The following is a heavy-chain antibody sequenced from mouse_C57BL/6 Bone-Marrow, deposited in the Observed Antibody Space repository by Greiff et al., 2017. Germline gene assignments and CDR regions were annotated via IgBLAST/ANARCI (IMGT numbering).Heavy chain of an antibody. J-gene: IGHJ4*01. CDR3: ARYPTTVVAPYAMDY. CDR2: INPNNGGT. D-gene: IGHD1-1*01. V-gene: IGHV1-26*01. CDR1: GYTFTDYY. Sequence: EVHLQQSGPELVKPGASVKISCKASGYTFTDYYMNWVKQSHGKSLEWIGDINPNNGGTSYNQKFKGKATLTVDKSSSTAYMELRSLTSEDSAVYYCARYPTTVVAPYAMDYWGQGTSVTVSS.